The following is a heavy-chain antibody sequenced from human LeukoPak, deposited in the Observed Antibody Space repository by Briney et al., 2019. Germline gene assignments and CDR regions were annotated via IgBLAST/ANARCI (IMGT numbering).Heavy chain of an antibody. CDR1: GFTFSSYG. J-gene: IGHJ4*02. D-gene: IGHD1-26*01. V-gene: IGHV3-30*02. CDR3: AKDSVRKSIVGPTTRGVNDY. Sequence: GGSLRLSCAASGFTFSSYGMYWVRQAPGKGLEWVAFIRYDGRNKYYADSVKGRFTISRDNSKNTLYLQMNSLRPEDTAVYYCAKDSVRKSIVGPTTRGVNDYWGQGTLVTVSS. CDR2: IRYDGRNK.